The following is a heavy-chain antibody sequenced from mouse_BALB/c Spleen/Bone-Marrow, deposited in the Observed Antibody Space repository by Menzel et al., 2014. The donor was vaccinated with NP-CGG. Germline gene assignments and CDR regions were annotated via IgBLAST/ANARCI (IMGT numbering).Heavy chain of an antibody. CDR2: LFDGGSNT. CDR1: GFNFSAYY. D-gene: IGHD2-1*01. J-gene: IGHJ4*01. CDR3: AREGNYGAMDY. V-gene: IGHV5-4*02. Sequence: VKVVDSGGGLVQPGGSLNLSCAASGFNFSAYYIYVVRQFPEKWLACFATLFDGGSNTYYPECVKGRFTISRDNAKXNLYLQMSNLKSEDTTMYYCAREGNYGAMDYWGQGTSVTV.